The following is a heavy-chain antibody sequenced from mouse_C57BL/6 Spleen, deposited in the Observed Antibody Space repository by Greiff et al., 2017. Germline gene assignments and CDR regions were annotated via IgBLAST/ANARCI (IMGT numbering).Heavy chain of an antibody. CDR3: TQAPLAY. Sequence: QVHVKQSGAELVRPGASVTLSCKASGYTFTDYEMHWVKQTPVHGLEWIGAIDPETGGTAYNQKFKGKAILTADKSSSTAYMELRSLTSEDSAVYYCTQAPLAYWGQGTLVTVSA. CDR2: IDPETGGT. V-gene: IGHV1-15*01. CDR1: GYTFTDYE. J-gene: IGHJ3*01. D-gene: IGHD3-2*02.